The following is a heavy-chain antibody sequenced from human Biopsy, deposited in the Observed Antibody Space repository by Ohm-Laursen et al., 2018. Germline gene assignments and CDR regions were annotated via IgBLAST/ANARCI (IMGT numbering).Heavy chain of an antibody. J-gene: IGHJ5*02. CDR1: GDSISSGVYY. D-gene: IGHD3-10*01. Sequence: SDTLSLTCIVSGDSISSGVYYWNWFRQHPEKGLEWIGYISSGGYRKYTPSLQSLITISMDTSRDQFSLRLNSVTSADTAVYYCARAPYVSGSFGWFDPWGQGIVVTVSS. CDR2: ISSGGYR. CDR3: ARAPYVSGSFGWFDP. V-gene: IGHV4-31*01.